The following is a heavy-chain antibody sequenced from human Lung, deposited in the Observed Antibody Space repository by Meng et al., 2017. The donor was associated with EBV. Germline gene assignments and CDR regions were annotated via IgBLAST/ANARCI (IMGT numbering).Heavy chain of an antibody. CDR2: TYYRSKWYN. CDR1: GDSVSSSSAA. CDR3: ARGATSVFDL. Sequence: QVQLQQSGPGLVKPSHTLSPTCVISGDSVSSSSAAWTWIRQSPSRGLEWPGRTYYRSKWYNDYAVFVKSRITINPDTSKNQFSLQLNSVTPEDTAVYYCARGATSVFDLWGRGTLVTVSS. V-gene: IGHV6-1*01. J-gene: IGHJ2*01.